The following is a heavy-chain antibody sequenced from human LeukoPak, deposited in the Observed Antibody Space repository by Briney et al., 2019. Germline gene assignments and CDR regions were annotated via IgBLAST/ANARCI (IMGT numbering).Heavy chain of an antibody. CDR1: GFTFSSYA. J-gene: IGHJ4*02. CDR3: ARDYDILTGTPPHLTLVLDY. Sequence: PGRSLRLSCAASGFTFSSYAMHWVRQAPGKGLEWVAVISYDGSNKYYADSVKGRFTISRDNSKNTLYLQMNSLRAEDTAAYYCARDYDILTGTPPHLTLVLDYWGQGTLVTVSS. V-gene: IGHV3-30-3*01. D-gene: IGHD3-9*01. CDR2: ISYDGSNK.